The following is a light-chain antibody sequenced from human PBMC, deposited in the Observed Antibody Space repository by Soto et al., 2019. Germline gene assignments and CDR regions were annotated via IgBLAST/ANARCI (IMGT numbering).Light chain of an antibody. CDR2: GTS. CDR3: QQYYNWPLT. J-gene: IGKJ4*01. CDR1: QSVSSSY. V-gene: IGKV3-15*01. Sequence: EIVLTQSPGTLSLSPGERATLSCRASQSVSSSYLAWYQQKPGQAPRLLIYGTSTRVTGIPARFSGSGSGTGFTLTISSLQSEDFAVYYCQQYYNWPLTFGGGTKVDIK.